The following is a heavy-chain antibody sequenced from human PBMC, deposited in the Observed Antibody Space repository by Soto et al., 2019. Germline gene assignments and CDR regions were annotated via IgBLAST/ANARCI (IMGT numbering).Heavy chain of an antibody. V-gene: IGHV3-23*01. Sequence: EVQLLESGGGLVQPGGSLRLSCAASGFTFSSYAMSWVRQAPGKGLEWVSAISGSGGSTYYADSVKGRFTISRDNSKNTLYLQINSLRAEDTAVYYCAKDLYGWTWSGYDLDYWGQGTLVTVSS. CDR1: GFTFSSYA. D-gene: IGHD5-12*01. CDR2: ISGSGGST. J-gene: IGHJ4*02. CDR3: AKDLYGWTWSGYDLDY.